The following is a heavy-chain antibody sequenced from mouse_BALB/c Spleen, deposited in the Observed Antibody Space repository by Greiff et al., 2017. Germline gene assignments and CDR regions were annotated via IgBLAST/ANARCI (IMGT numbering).Heavy chain of an antibody. D-gene: IGHD2-4*01. V-gene: IGHV1-69*02. CDR1: GYTFTSYW. Sequence: QVQLQQSGAELVRPGASVKLSCKASGYTFTSYWINWVKQRPGQGLEWIGNIYPSDSYTNYNQKFKDKATLTVDKSSSTAYMQLSSPTSEDSAVYYCTRWDYYEGDAMDYWGQGTSVTVSS. CDR3: TRWDYYEGDAMDY. J-gene: IGHJ4*01. CDR2: IYPSDSYT.